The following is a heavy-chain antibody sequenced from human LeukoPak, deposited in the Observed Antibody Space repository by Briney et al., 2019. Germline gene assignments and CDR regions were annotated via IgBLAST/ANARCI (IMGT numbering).Heavy chain of an antibody. Sequence: GESLRISCKGSGYSFTSYWISWVRQMPGKGREWMGRIDPSDSYTNYSPSFQGHVTISADKSISTAYLQWSSLKASDTAMYYCARLRTYYYGSGSPEPSGMDVWGKGTTVTVSS. D-gene: IGHD3-10*01. CDR3: ARLRTYYYGSGSPEPSGMDV. CDR1: GYSFTSYW. CDR2: IDPSDSYT. J-gene: IGHJ6*04. V-gene: IGHV5-10-1*01.